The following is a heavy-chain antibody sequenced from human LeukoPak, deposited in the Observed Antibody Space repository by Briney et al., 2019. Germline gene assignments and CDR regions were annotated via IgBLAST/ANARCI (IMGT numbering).Heavy chain of an antibody. CDR2: IYSGGST. CDR3: ARCAGYCSSTSPSYFDY. D-gene: IGHD2-2*01. J-gene: IGHJ4*02. Sequence: GGSLRLSCAASGFTVSYNYMSWVRQAPGKGLEWVSVIYSGGSTYYADSVKGRFTISRDTSKNTPYLQMNILRAEDTAVYYCARCAGYCSSTSPSYFDYWGQGTLVTVSS. V-gene: IGHV3-66*01. CDR1: GFTVSYNY.